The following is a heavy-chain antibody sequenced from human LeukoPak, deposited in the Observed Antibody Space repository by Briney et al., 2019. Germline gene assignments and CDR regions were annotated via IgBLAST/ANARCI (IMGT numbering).Heavy chain of an antibody. Sequence: PSETLSLTCAVSGYSISSGYYWGWIRQPPGKGLEWIGSIYHSGSTYYNPSPKSRVTISVDTSKNQFSLKLSSVTAADTAVYYCARVMAYSSSCHGGYWGQGTLVTVSS. CDR2: IYHSGST. V-gene: IGHV4-38-2*01. D-gene: IGHD6-13*01. CDR3: ARVMAYSSSCHGGY. CDR1: GYSISSGYY. J-gene: IGHJ4*02.